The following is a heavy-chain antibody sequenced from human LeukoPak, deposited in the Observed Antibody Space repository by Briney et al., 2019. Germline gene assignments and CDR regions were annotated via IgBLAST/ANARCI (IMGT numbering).Heavy chain of an antibody. CDR3: ARYSGSYLITYYYYYYMDV. CDR2: IYPGDSDT. J-gene: IGHJ6*03. D-gene: IGHD1-26*01. Sequence: NLGESLKISCKGSGYRFTSYWIGWVRQMPGKGLEWMGIIYPGDSDTRYSPSFQGQSTISADKSISTAYLQWSSLKASDTAMYYCARYSGSYLITYYYYYYMDVWGKGTTVTVSS. V-gene: IGHV5-51*01. CDR1: GYRFTSYW.